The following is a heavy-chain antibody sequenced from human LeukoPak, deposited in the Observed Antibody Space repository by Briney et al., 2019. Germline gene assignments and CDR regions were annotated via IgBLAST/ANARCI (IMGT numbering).Heavy chain of an antibody. D-gene: IGHD3-3*01. V-gene: IGHV3-23*01. CDR2: ISGSGGST. J-gene: IGHJ6*02. CDR3: AKALRDFWSGYYLMDV. CDR1: GFTFSSYW. Sequence: PGGSLRLSCAASGFTFSSYWMSWVRQAPGKGLEWVSAISGSGGSTYYADSVKGRFTISRDNSKNTLYLQMNSLRAEDTAVYYCAKALRDFWSGYYLMDVWGQGTTVTVSS.